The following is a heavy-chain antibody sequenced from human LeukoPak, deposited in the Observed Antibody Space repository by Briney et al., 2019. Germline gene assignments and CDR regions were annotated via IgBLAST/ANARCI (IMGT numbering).Heavy chain of an antibody. CDR1: GYTFTRYY. D-gene: IGHD3-10*01. Sequence: ASVKVSFKASGYTFTRYYIHWVRQAPGQGLEWMGIINPSGGSTSYAQKFQGRVTMTRDTSTSTAYMELSSLRSEDTAVYYCARAIATKGSGSTDFDYWGQGTLVTVSS. CDR3: ARAIATKGSGSTDFDY. V-gene: IGHV1-46*01. J-gene: IGHJ4*02. CDR2: INPSGGST.